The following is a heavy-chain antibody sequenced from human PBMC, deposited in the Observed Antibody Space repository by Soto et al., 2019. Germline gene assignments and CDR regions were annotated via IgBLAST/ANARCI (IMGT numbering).Heavy chain of an antibody. J-gene: IGHJ4*02. D-gene: IGHD6-13*01. CDR2: ISYDGSNK. Sequence: GGSLRLSCAASGFTFSSYAMHWVRQAPGKGLEWVAVISYDGSNKYYADSVKGRFTISRDNSKNTLYLQMNSLRAEDTAVYYCARYRAAAGYNYCDYWGQGTLVTVSS. CDR3: ARYRAAAGYNYCDY. CDR1: GFTFSSYA. V-gene: IGHV3-30-3*01.